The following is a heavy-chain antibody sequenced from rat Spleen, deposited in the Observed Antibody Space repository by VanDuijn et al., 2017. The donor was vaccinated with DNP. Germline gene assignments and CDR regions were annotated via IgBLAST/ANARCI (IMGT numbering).Heavy chain of an antibody. Sequence: VQLVDSGGGLVQPGGSLNLSCAASGFTFSDYNMAWVRQAPKKGLEWVATISYDGSGTYYRDSVKGRFTISRDNAKSTLYLQMDSLRSEDTATYYCARQRWYYSGEGMDYWGQGVMITVSS. J-gene: IGHJ2*01. CDR2: ISYDGSGT. V-gene: IGHV5-7*01. D-gene: IGHD1-1*01. CDR3: ARQRWYYSGEGMDY. CDR1: GFTFSDYN.